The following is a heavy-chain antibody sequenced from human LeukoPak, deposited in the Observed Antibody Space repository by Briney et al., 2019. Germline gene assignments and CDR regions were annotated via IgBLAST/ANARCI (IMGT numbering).Heavy chain of an antibody. D-gene: IGHD3-10*01. J-gene: IGHJ3*02. CDR3: AKDRYTGSGSFSPHSFDM. Sequence: GGSLRLSCAASGFTFSSYAMSWVRQAPGKGLEWVSAISGSGGSTYYADSVKGRFTISRDNSKNTLYLQMNSLRAEDTAVYYCAKDRYTGSGSFSPHSFDMWGQGTMVTVSS. V-gene: IGHV3-23*01. CDR2: ISGSGGST. CDR1: GFTFSSYA.